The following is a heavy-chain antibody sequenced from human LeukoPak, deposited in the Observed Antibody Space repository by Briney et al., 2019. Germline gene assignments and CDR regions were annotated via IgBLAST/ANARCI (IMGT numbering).Heavy chain of an antibody. J-gene: IGHJ5*02. Sequence: PGGSLRLSCAASGFSFSTYSMNWVRQAPGKGLEWVSYISGSSRTIYYADTVKGRFTISRDNAHNTLDPQMNSLRDEDTAVYYCAREGNYGYNWFDPWGQGALVTVSS. CDR3: AREGNYGYNWFDP. CDR1: GFSFSTYS. CDR2: ISGSSRTI. D-gene: IGHD3-10*01. V-gene: IGHV3-48*02.